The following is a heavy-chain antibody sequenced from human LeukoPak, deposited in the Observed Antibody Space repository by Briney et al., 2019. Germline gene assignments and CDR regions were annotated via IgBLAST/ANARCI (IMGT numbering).Heavy chain of an antibody. CDR1: GFTVSSNY. CDR3: ARDRVGYYDSSGYSYHYYYGMDV. CDR2: IYSGGST. J-gene: IGHJ6*02. V-gene: IGHV3-53*01. D-gene: IGHD3-22*01. Sequence: GGSLRLSCAASGFTVSSNYMSWVRQAPGKGLEWVSVIYSGGSTYYADSVKGRFTISRDNSKNTLYLQMNSLRAEDTAVYYCARDRVGYYDSSGYSYHYYYGMDVWGQGTTVTVSS.